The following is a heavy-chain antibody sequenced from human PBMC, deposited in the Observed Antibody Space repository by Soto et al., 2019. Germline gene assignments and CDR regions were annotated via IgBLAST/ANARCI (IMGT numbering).Heavy chain of an antibody. D-gene: IGHD3-3*01. CDR2: ISYDGSNK. CDR3: AKEALNPTYYDFWSGYPSSYFDY. Sequence: PGGSLRLSCAASGFTFSSYGMHWVRQAPGKGLEWVAVISYDGSNKYYADSVKGRFTISRDNSKNTLYLQMNSLRAEDTAVYYCAKEALNPTYYDFWSGYPSSYFDYWGQGTLVTVSS. CDR1: GFTFSSYG. J-gene: IGHJ4*02. V-gene: IGHV3-30*18.